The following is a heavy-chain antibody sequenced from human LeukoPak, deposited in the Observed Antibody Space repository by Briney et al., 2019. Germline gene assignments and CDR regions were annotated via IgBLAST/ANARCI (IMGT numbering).Heavy chain of an antibody. J-gene: IGHJ4*02. V-gene: IGHV3-9*03. CDR1: GFTFDDYG. CDR2: ISWNRGSI. D-gene: IGHD2-8*01. Sequence: PGRSLRLSCAASGFTFDDYGMHWVRQAPGKGLEWVSVISWNRGSIDYADSVKGRFTISRDNAKNSLYLQMNSLRAEDMGLYYCAKNKWADSGYFDYWGKGTLVTVSS. CDR3: AKNKWADSGYFDY.